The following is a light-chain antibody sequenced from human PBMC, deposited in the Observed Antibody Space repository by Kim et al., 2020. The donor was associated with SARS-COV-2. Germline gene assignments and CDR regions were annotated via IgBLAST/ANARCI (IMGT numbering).Light chain of an antibody. V-gene: IGKV1-5*01. CDR3: QQYASYSPT. J-gene: IGKJ1*01. Sequence: GSVGDRVTITCRASESISNWLAWYQQKQGKAPNLLIYDASSLESGVPSRFSGSGSGTEFTLTISSLQHDDFATYYCQQYASYSPTFGQGTKVDIK. CDR1: ESISNW. CDR2: DAS.